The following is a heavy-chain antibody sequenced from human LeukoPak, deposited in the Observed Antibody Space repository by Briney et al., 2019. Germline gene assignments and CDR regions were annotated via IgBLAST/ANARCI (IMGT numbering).Heavy chain of an antibody. Sequence: GGSLRLSCAASGFTFSGYEMNWVRQAPGKGLEWVSSISSSSSYIYYADSVKGRFTISRDNAKNSLYLQMNSLRAEDTAVYYCARAYYGDYVGLVYYYYYMDVWGKGTTVTISS. CDR3: ARAYYGDYVGLVYYYYYMDV. V-gene: IGHV3-21*01. CDR1: GFTFSGYE. J-gene: IGHJ6*03. CDR2: ISSSSSYI. D-gene: IGHD4-17*01.